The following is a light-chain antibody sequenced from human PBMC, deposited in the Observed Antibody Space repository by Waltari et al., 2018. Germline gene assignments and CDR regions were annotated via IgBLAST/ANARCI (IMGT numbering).Light chain of an antibody. V-gene: IGLV2-14*03. CDR2: DVS. Sequence: QSALTQAASVSGSPGQPITISCTGTRRDVGGYNYVSWYQQHPGKAPKLIIYDVSSRPSGVSNRFSGSKSGNTASLTISGLQAEDEADYYCNSYASSNTRVFGGGTKVTVL. J-gene: IGLJ3*02. CDR1: RRDVGGYNY. CDR3: NSYASSNTRV.